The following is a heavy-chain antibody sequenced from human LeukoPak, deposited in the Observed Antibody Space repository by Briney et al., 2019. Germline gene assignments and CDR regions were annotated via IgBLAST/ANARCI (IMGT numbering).Heavy chain of an antibody. CDR2: IYYSGST. Sequence: SETLSLTCAVYGGSFSGYYWSWIRQPPGKGLEWIGYIYYSGSTNYNPSLKCRVTISVDTSKNQFSLKLSSVTAADTAVYYCARELLWFGIFDYWGQGTLVTVSS. V-gene: IGHV4-59*01. CDR1: GGSFSGYY. CDR3: ARELLWFGIFDY. J-gene: IGHJ4*02. D-gene: IGHD3-10*01.